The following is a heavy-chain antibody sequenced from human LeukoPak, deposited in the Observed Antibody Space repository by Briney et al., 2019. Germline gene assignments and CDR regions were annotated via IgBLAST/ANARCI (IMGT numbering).Heavy chain of an antibody. Sequence: PGGSLRLSCAASGFTFSDYYMSWIRQAPGRGLEWVSYISSSGSTIYYADSVKGRFTISRDNAKNSLYLQMNSLRAEDTAVYYCARAPQEDYSYGLDYFDYWGQGTLVTVSS. CDR3: ARAPQEDYSYGLDYFDY. V-gene: IGHV3-11*01. CDR1: GFTFSDYY. D-gene: IGHD5-18*01. J-gene: IGHJ4*02. CDR2: ISSSGSTI.